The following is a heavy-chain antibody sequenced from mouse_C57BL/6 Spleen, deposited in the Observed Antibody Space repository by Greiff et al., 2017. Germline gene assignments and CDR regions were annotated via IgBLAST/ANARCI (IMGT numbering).Heavy chain of an antibody. CDR1: GYSFTGYY. Sequence: EVKLMESGPELVKPGASVKISCKASGYSFTGYYMNWVKQSPEKSLEWIGEINPSTGGTTYNQKFKAKATLTVDKSSSTAYMQLKSLTSEDSAVYYCARWDDGYPYWGQGTTLTVSS. V-gene: IGHV1-42*01. D-gene: IGHD2-3*01. CDR2: INPSTGGT. J-gene: IGHJ2*01. CDR3: ARWDDGYPY.